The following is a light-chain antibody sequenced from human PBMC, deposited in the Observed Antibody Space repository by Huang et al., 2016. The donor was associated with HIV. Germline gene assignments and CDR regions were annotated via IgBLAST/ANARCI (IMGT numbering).Light chain of an antibody. J-gene: IGKJ1*01. V-gene: IGKV3-15*01. CDR3: QQYNNWPPWT. Sequence: ELVMTQSPAILSVSPGERATLTCGASQSVSSNLAWYQQKPGQAPRLLISGASTRATGIPARFSGSGSGTEFTLTISSLQSEDFAVYYCQQYNNWPPWTFGQGTKVEIK. CDR1: QSVSSN. CDR2: GAS.